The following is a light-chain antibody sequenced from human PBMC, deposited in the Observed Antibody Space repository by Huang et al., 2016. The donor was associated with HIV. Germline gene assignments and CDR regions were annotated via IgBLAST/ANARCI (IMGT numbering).Light chain of an antibody. V-gene: IGKV3-15*01. J-gene: IGKJ4*01. CDR2: DAS. CDR1: HSVDSD. Sequence: EIEMTQSPATLSVSPGESATLSCRASHSVDSDLAWYQQKPGQAPRLLIKDASTRASGISAKFNGAGSGTEFSLSITNLQSEDFAVNYCQQYNDWPPLTFGGGTKVEIK. CDR3: QQYNDWPPLT.